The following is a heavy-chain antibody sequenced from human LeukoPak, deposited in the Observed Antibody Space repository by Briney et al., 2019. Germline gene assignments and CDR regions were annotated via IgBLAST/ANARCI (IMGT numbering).Heavy chain of an antibody. Sequence: GGSLRLSCAASGFTFKNFAMSWVRQAPGKGLEWVSSISGSPGGDTFYADSVKGRFTISRDNSKNTLSLQMNSLRAEDTAVYYCAKYYYGSSTYSFDHWGQGALVIVSS. CDR1: GFTFKNFA. D-gene: IGHD3-22*01. CDR2: ISGSPGGDT. V-gene: IGHV3-23*01. CDR3: AKYYYGSSTYSFDH. J-gene: IGHJ4*02.